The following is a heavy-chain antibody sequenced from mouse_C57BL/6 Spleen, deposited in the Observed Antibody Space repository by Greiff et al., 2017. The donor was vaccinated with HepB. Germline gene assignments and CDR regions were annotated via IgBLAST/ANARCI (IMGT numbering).Heavy chain of an antibody. D-gene: IGHD1-1*01. CDR1: GYTFTSYW. J-gene: IGHJ3*01. CDR3: ARGHYYGSSSAWFAY. V-gene: IGHV1-69*01. Sequence: QVQLQQPGAELVMPGASVKLSCKASGYTFTSYWMHWVKQRPGQGLEWIGEIDPSDSYTNYNQKFKGKSTLTVDKSSSTAYMQLSSLTSEDSAVYDCARGHYYGSSSAWFAYWGQGTLVTVSA. CDR2: IDPSDSYT.